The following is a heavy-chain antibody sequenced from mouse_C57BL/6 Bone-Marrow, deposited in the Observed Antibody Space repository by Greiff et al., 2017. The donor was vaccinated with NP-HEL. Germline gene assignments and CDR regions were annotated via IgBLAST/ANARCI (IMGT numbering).Heavy chain of an antibody. V-gene: IGHV1-72*01. Sequence: QVQLQQPGAELVKPGASVKLSCKASGYTFTSYWMHWVKQRPGRGLEWIGRIDPNSGGTKYNEKFKSKATLTVDKPSSTAYMQLSSLTSEDSAVYYCAIMYLNYYGSSYVLYFDVWGTGTTVTVSS. J-gene: IGHJ1*03. CDR2: IDPNSGGT. CDR1: GYTFTSYW. CDR3: AIMYLNYYGSSYVLYFDV. D-gene: IGHD1-1*01.